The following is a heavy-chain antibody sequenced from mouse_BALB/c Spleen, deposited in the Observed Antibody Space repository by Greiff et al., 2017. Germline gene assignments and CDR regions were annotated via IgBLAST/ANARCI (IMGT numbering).Heavy chain of an antibody. V-gene: IGHV1-54*01. CDR3: ARSGTEAY. CDR2: INPGSGGT. Sequence: VQLQQSGAELVRPGTSVKVSCKASGYAFTNYLIEWVKQRPGQGLEWIGVINPGSGGTNYNEKFKGKATLTTDKSSSTAYMQLSSLTSDDSAVYFCARSGTEAYWGQGTLVTVSA. D-gene: IGHD1-1*01. J-gene: IGHJ3*01. CDR1: GYAFTNYL.